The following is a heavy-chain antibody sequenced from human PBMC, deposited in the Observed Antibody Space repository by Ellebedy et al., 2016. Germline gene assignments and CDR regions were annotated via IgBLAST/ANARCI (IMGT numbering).Heavy chain of an antibody. J-gene: IGHJ4*02. D-gene: IGHD6-13*01. CDR2: IYPGDSDT. V-gene: IGHV5-51*01. Sequence: GGSLRLSXKGSGYSFTSYWIGWVRQMPGKGLEWMGIIYPGDSDTRYSPSFQGQVTISADKSISTAYLQWSSLKASDTAMYYCARGGSSWYEGSPTHFDYWGQGTLVTVSS. CDR3: ARGGSSWYEGSPTHFDY. CDR1: GYSFTSYW.